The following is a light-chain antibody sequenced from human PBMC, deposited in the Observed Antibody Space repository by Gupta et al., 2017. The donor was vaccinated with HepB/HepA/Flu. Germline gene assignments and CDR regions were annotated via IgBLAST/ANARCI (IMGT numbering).Light chain of an antibody. Sequence: QSALTMHAAVSGSPGQSATFSCNGTSSHVGGYNYVSWYQQHPGKAPNLMIYDITQRPSGVPDRFSGSKSGNTASLTISGLQAEDEADYYCCSYAGSHIWVFGGGTALTVL. CDR3: CSYAGSHIWV. CDR1: SSHVGGYNY. V-gene: IGLV2-11*01. J-gene: IGLJ3*02. CDR2: DIT.